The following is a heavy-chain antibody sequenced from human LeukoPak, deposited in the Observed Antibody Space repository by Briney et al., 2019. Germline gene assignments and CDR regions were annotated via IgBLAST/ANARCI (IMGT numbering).Heavy chain of an antibody. CDR3: AKPNGYGLIDI. Sequence: PSGTLSLTCAVSGGSISSSNWWSWIRQPPGKGLEWIGEIYHSGSTNYNPSLKSRVTISLDTSRNQFSLKLNSVTAADTAVYYCAKPNGYGLIDIWGQGTMVTVSS. D-gene: IGHD3-22*01. CDR2: IYHSGST. V-gene: IGHV4-4*02. J-gene: IGHJ3*02. CDR1: GGSISSSNW.